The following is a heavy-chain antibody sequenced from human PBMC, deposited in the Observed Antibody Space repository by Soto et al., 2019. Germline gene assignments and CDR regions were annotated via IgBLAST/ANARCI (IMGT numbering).Heavy chain of an antibody. D-gene: IGHD5-12*01. Sequence: SETLSLTCTVSGASISSGRSYWSWIRQHPGKGLEWIGYMFYSGSTYYHPSLKSRVNISADTSKNQFSLRQTSVTPADTAVYYCARDNGYGHFDSWGQGTLVTVSS. V-gene: IGHV4-31*03. J-gene: IGHJ4*02. CDR3: ARDNGYGHFDS. CDR1: GASISSGRSY. CDR2: MFYSGST.